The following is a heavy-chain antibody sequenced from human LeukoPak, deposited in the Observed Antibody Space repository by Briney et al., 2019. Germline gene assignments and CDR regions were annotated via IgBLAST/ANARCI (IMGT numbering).Heavy chain of an antibody. J-gene: IGHJ4*02. D-gene: IGHD3-16*02. Sequence: PSETLSLTCAVSGYSINNGYYWGWIRQPPGKGLEWIGSIYYSGSTYYNPSLKSRVTISVDTSKNQFSLKLSSVTAADTAVYYCARTVWGSYRFDYWGQGTLVTVSS. V-gene: IGHV4-38-2*01. CDR2: IYYSGST. CDR3: ARTVWGSYRFDY. CDR1: GYSINNGYY.